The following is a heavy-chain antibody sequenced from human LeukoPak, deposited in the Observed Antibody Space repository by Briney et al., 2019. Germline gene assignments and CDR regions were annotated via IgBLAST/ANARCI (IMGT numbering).Heavy chain of an antibody. D-gene: IGHD5-24*01. CDR3: ARRGVEMATITYFDY. CDR1: GGSISSYY. CDR2: IYYSGST. V-gene: IGHV4-59*08. J-gene: IGHJ4*02. Sequence: PSETLSLTCTVSGGSISSYYWSWIRQPPGKGLEWIGYIYYSGSTNYNPSLKSRVTISVDTSKNQFSLKLSSVTAADTAVYYCARRGVEMATITYFDYWGQGTLVTVSS.